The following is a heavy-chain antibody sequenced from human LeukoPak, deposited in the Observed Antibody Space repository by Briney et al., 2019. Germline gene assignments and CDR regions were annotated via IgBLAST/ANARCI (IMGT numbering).Heavy chain of an antibody. J-gene: IGHJ4*02. CDR2: ISSSGSTI. D-gene: IGHD3-22*01. V-gene: IGHV3-11*01. Sequence: PGGSLRLSCAASGFTFSDYYMSWIRQAPGKGLEWVSYISSSGSTIYYADSVKGRFTISGDNAKNSLYLQMNSLRAEDTAVYYCARDYFYYDSNQEDYFDYWGQGTLVTVSS. CDR3: ARDYFYYDSNQEDYFDY. CDR1: GFTFSDYY.